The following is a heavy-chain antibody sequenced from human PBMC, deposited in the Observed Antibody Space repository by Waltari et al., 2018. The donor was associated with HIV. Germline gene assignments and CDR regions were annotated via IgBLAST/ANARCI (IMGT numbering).Heavy chain of an antibody. J-gene: IGHJ6*02. CDR2: IRSKAYGETA. CDR1: GFIFRDYP. D-gene: IGHD3-16*01. Sequence: HLVQPGGGFTQPGRSLRLSCAASGFIFRDYPMSWFRQAPGKGLEWEGFIRSKAYGETAEYAAALEGRFTISRDDSRGIGYLQMDGLKIEDTGVYYCTKGGGKSPGLSVWGQGTTVTVSS. CDR3: TKGGGKSPGLSV. V-gene: IGHV3-49*03.